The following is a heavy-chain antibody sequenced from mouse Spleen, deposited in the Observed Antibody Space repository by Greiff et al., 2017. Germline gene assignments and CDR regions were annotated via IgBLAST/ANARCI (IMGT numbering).Heavy chain of an antibody. CDR1: GYTFTSYW. D-gene: IGHD2-13*01. J-gene: IGHJ4*01. CDR2: INPSNGGT. V-gene: IGHV1-53*01. CDR3: ARKALYYGDYGSSIDY. Sequence: QVQLQQPGTELVKPGASVKLSCKASGYTFTSYWMHWVKQRPGQGLEWIGNINPSNGGTNYNEKFKSKATLTVDKSSSTAYMQLSSLTSEDSAVYYCARKALYYGDYGSSIDYWGQGTSVTVSS.